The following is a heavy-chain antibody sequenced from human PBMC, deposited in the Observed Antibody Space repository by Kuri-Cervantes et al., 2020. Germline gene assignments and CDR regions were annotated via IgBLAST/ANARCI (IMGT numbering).Heavy chain of an antibody. CDR3: ARLKFHGAAGFYYFDY. CDR2: INPNSGGT. D-gene: IGHD6-13*01. CDR1: GYTFTGYY. Sequence: ASVKVSCKDSGYTFTGYYMHWVRQAPGQGLEWMGWINPNSGGTNYAQKFQGRVTMTRDTSISTAYMELSRLRSDDTAVYYCARLKFHGAAGFYYFDYWGQGTLVTVSS. J-gene: IGHJ4*02. V-gene: IGHV1-2*02.